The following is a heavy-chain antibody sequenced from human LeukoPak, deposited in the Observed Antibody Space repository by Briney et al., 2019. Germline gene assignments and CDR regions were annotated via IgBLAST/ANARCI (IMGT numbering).Heavy chain of an antibody. Sequence: ASVKVSCKASGYTFTSYGFSWVRQAPGQGLEWMGWISAYNGNTNYAQKLQGRVTMTTDTSTSTAYMELRSLRSDDTAVYYCARIFLEWLLYRPTQYYFDYWGQGTLVTVSS. J-gene: IGHJ4*02. CDR3: ARIFLEWLLYRPTQYYFDY. CDR1: GYTFTSYG. CDR2: ISAYNGNT. D-gene: IGHD3-3*01. V-gene: IGHV1-18*01.